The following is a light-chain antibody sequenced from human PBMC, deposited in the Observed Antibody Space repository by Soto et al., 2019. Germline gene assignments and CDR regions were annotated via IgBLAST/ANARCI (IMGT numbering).Light chain of an antibody. CDR2: GNS. CDR3: RSYDSSLSGSV. CDR1: SSNIGAGYD. Sequence: QSVLTQPPSVSGAPGQRVTISCTGSSSNIGAGYDVHWYQQLPGTAPKLLIYGNSNRPSGVPDRFSGSKSCTSASLAITGLKAEDEADYYCRSYDSSLSGSVFGGGTKLTVL. V-gene: IGLV1-40*01. J-gene: IGLJ3*02.